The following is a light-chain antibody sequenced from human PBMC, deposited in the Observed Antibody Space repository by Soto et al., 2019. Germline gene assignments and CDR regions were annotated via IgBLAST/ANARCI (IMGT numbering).Light chain of an antibody. CDR1: QNVSSY. CDR2: DAS. CDR3: QQRGNWPLT. J-gene: IGKJ1*01. Sequence: EIVLTQSPATLSLSPGERATLSCRASQNVSSYLAWYQQKPGQAPRLLIYDASNRATGIPARFSGSGSGTDFTLTISSLEPEDFAVYYCQQRGNWPLTFGQGTKVEIK. V-gene: IGKV3-11*01.